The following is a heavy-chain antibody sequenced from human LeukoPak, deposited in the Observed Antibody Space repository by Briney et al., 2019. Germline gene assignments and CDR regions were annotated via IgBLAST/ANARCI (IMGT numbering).Heavy chain of an antibody. Sequence: PGGSLRLSCAASGFTFSSYPMNWVRQAPGKGLEWVSAISGNGDSTYYADSVKGRFTISRDNSRNTLSLQMNSLRAEDTAVYFCAKVSGSYQQNYFDSWGQGTLVTVSS. J-gene: IGHJ4*02. CDR3: AKVSGSYQQNYFDS. CDR2: ISGNGDST. CDR1: GFTFSSYP. V-gene: IGHV3-23*01. D-gene: IGHD1-26*01.